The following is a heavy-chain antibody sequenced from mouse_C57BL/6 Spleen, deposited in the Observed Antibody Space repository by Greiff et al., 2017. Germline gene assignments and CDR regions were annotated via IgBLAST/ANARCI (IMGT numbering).Heavy chain of an antibody. Sequence: VQVVESGPGLVAPSQSLSITCTVSGFSLTSYGVHWVRQPPGKGLEWLVVIWSDGSTTYNSALKSRLSISKDNSKSQVFLKMNSLQTDDTAMYYCARQDGNYEAWFAYWGQGTLGTVAA. CDR2: IWSDGST. D-gene: IGHD2-1*01. J-gene: IGHJ3*01. CDR3: ARQDGNYEAWFAY. V-gene: IGHV2-6-1*01. CDR1: GFSLTSYG.